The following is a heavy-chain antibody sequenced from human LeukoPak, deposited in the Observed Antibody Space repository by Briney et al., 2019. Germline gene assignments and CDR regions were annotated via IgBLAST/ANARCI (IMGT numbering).Heavy chain of an antibody. CDR3: VKSNSRYQPWTLDI. V-gene: IGHV4-4*02. CDR2: IYHRGNT. CDR1: GGSISSSNW. D-gene: IGHD2-2*01. J-gene: IGHJ3*02. Sequence: SETLSLTCAVSGGSISSSNWWNWVRQTPGKGLEWIGEIYHRGNTHYNPSLKSRVTISVDTSNNQLSLKVNSVTAADTAMYYCVKSNSRYQPWTLDIWGRGTMVTVSS.